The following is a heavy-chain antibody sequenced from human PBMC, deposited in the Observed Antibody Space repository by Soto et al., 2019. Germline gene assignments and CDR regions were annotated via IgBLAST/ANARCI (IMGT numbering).Heavy chain of an antibody. CDR1: GFNFRTYG. CDR3: AKVIRADSTSSNFYYYSGLDV. Sequence: QVQLVESGGGVVQPGRSLRLSCAASGFNFRTYGMHWVRQAPGKGLEWLAVISNTGINKYYADSVKGRFTISRDNSRDTLFLQMNSLRGEDTAIYYCAKVIRADSTSSNFYYYSGLDVWGQGTTVTVSS. V-gene: IGHV3-30*18. CDR2: ISNTGINK. J-gene: IGHJ6*02. D-gene: IGHD6-6*01.